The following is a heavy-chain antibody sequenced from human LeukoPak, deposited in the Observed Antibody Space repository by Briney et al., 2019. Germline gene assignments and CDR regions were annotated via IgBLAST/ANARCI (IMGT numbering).Heavy chain of an antibody. D-gene: IGHD6-13*01. CDR3: AHHYSSSWTGEAN. J-gene: IGHJ4*02. Sequence: GGSLRLSCPASGFTVSSYAKSWVRQAPGKGLEWVSAISGGSDSTYYADSVKGRFTISRDTSKNTLYLQMNSLRAEDTAVYFCAHHYSSSWTGEANWGQGTLVTVSS. CDR2: ISGGSDST. CDR1: GFTVSSYA. V-gene: IGHV3-23*01.